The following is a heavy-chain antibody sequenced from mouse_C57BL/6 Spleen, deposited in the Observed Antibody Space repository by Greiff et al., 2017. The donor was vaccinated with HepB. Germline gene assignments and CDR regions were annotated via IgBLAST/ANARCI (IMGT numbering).Heavy chain of an antibody. CDR1: GFTFTDYY. J-gene: IGHJ2*01. CDR2: IRNKANGYTT. V-gene: IGHV7-3*01. Sequence: EVKLMESGGGLVQPGGSLSLSCAASGFTFTDYYMSWVRQPPGKALEWLGFIRNKANGYTTEYSASVKGRFTISRDNSQSILYLQMNALRAEDSATYYCALGITTVGATFDYWGQGTTLTVSS. CDR3: ALGITTVGATFDY. D-gene: IGHD1-1*01.